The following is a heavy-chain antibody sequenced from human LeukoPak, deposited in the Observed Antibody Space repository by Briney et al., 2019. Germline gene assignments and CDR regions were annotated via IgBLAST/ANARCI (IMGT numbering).Heavy chain of an antibody. Sequence: GASVKVSCKASGYTFTSYGISWVRQAPGQGPEWMGWISAYNGNTNYAQKLQGRVTMTTDTSTSTAYMELRSLRSDDTAVYYCARVNIVVVTAKRWFDPWGQGTLVTVSS. CDR2: ISAYNGNT. CDR1: GYTFTSYG. J-gene: IGHJ5*02. CDR3: ARVNIVVVTAKRWFDP. D-gene: IGHD2-21*02. V-gene: IGHV1-18*01.